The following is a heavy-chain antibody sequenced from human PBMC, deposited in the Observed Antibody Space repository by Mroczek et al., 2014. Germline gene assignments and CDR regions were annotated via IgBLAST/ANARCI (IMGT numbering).Heavy chain of an antibody. CDR1: GFTFSSYS. Sequence: EVQLVETGGGLVKPGGSLRLSCAASGFTFSSYSMNWVRQAPGKGLEWVSSISSSSSYIYYADSVKGRFTISRDNAKNSLYLQMNSLRAEDTAVYYCAKGRGGYKFRGXLWTTWGQGTLVTVSS. J-gene: IGHJ4*02. CDR2: ISSSSSYI. D-gene: IGHD3-10*01. CDR3: AKGRGGYKFRGXLWTT. V-gene: IGHV3-21*01.